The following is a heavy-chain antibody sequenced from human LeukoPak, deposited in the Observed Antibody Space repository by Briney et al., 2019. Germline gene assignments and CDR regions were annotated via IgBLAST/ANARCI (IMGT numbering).Heavy chain of an antibody. CDR3: ARVLSAIALGHFFDY. CDR1: GFTVSSNY. D-gene: IGHD6-19*01. J-gene: IGHJ4*02. Sequence: PGGSLRLSCAASGFTVSSNYMSWVRQAPGKGLEWVSVIYSGGSTYYADSVKGRFTISRDNSKNTLYLQMDSLRAEDTAVYYCARVLSAIALGHFFDYWGQGTLSPSPQ. CDR2: IYSGGST. V-gene: IGHV3-53*01.